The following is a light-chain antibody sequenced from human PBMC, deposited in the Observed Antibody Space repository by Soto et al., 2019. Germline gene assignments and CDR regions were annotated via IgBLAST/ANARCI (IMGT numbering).Light chain of an antibody. V-gene: IGKV1-27*01. Sequence: DIQMTQSPSSRSASVGDRVTITCRASQGISSYLAWYQQQPGRVPKLLIYGASTLQSGVPSRFSGSGSGTDFTLTISSLQPEDVATYYCQKYDNAPLTFGGGTKVEIK. CDR2: GAS. CDR1: QGISSY. CDR3: QKYDNAPLT. J-gene: IGKJ4*01.